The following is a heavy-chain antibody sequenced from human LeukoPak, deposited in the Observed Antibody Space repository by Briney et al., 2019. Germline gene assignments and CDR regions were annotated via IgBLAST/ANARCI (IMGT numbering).Heavy chain of an antibody. CDR3: ARESGWGSKIDY. V-gene: IGHV3-74*01. D-gene: IGHD3-10*01. J-gene: IGHJ4*02. CDR1: GFTFSSHW. Sequence: GGSLRLSCAASGFTFSSHWMHWVRQVPGKGLVWVSRINSDGSSTSYADSVKGRFTISRDNAKNTLYLQMNSLRVEDTAVYYCARESGWGSKIDYGGKGPLATASS. CDR2: INSDGSST.